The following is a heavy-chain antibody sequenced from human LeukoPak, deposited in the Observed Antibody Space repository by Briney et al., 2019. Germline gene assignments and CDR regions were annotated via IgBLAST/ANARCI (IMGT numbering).Heavy chain of an antibody. V-gene: IGHV3-23*01. D-gene: IGHD3-16*01. Sequence: PGGSLRLSCAASGFTFSSSAKSWVRQVPGKGLEWVSGISASGGSTSYADSVKGRFTISRDNSKNTLYLQMNSLRADDTAIYYCARNQQLGGHSYYYYGMDVWGQGTTVTVSS. J-gene: IGHJ6*02. CDR3: ARNQQLGGHSYYYYGMDV. CDR2: ISASGGST. CDR1: GFTFSSSA.